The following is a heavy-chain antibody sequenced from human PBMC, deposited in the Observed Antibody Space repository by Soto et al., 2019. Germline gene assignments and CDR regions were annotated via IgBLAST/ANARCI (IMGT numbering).Heavy chain of an antibody. J-gene: IGHJ6*02. V-gene: IGHV3-23*01. CDR1: GFTFSRFA. CDR2: IGTSGNTI. Sequence: GGSLRLSCAASGFTFSRFAMSWVRQAPGQGLEWVSLIGTSGNTIYYADSVKGRFTISRDNSKSTLYLQMNSLRAEDTALYYCAKGRSYYYYYGVDVWGQGTTVTVSS. CDR3: AKGRSYYYYYGVDV.